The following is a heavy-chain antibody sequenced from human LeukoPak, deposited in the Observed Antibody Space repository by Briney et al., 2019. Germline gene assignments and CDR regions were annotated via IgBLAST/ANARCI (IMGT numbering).Heavy chain of an antibody. CDR3: TSGLSVLRSTNTPVDY. V-gene: IGHV3-73*01. CDR1: GFTFSGSA. Sequence: GGSLRLSCAASGFTFSGSALHWVRQASGKGLEWVGRIRSTANGYATAYAASVKGRFTISRDDSKNTAYLQMTSLKTEDTAVYYCTSGLSVLRSTNTPVDYWDQGTLVTVSS. CDR2: IRSTANGYAT. J-gene: IGHJ4*02. D-gene: IGHD4-17*01.